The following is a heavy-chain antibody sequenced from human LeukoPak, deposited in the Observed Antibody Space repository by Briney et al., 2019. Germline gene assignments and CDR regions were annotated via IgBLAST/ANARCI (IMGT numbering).Heavy chain of an antibody. CDR3: AREVSSSSWYQYGMDV. D-gene: IGHD6-13*01. CDR2: IYYSGST. V-gene: IGHV4-31*03. J-gene: IGHJ6*02. CDR1: GGSISSGGYY. Sequence: PSQTLSLTCTVSGGSISSGGYYWSWIRQHPGKGLEWIGYIYYSGSTYYNPSLKSRVTISVDTSKNQFSLKLSSVTAADTAVYYCAREVSSSSWYQYGMDVWGQGTTVTVSS.